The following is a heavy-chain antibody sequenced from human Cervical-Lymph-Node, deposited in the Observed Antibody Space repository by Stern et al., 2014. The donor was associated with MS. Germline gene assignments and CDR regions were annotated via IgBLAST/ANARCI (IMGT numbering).Heavy chain of an antibody. CDR2: IIPIFGIA. J-gene: IGHJ4*02. D-gene: IGHD5-24*01. Sequence: VQLVESGAEVKKPGSSVKVSCKASGGTFSSYAISWVRQAPGQGLEWMGGIIPIFGIANYAQKFQGRVTITADKSTNTVYMEMSSLRSQETAFYYCARGDGYNSPGYWGQGTLVTVSS. V-gene: IGHV1-69*17. CDR3: ARGDGYNSPGY. CDR1: GGTFSSYA.